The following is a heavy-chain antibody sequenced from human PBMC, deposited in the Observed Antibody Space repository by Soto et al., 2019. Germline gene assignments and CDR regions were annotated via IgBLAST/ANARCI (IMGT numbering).Heavy chain of an antibody. CDR3: ARVMGAGFDY. D-gene: IGHD1-26*01. Sequence: EVQLVESGGGLVKPGGSLRLSCAASGFTFSSYSMNWVRQAPGKGLEWVSSISSSSSYIYYADSVKGRFTISRDNAKNPLYLQMNSLIAEDTAVYYCARVMGAGFDYWGQGTLVTVS. CDR2: ISSSSSYI. J-gene: IGHJ4*02. V-gene: IGHV3-21*01. CDR1: GFTFSSYS.